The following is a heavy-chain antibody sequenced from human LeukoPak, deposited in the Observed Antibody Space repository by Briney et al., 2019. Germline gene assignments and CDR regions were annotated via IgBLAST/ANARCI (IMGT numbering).Heavy chain of an antibody. CDR2: ISAYNGNT. D-gene: IGHD4-17*01. CDR3: ARETYGDYDY. Sequence: ASVKVSCKTFGGTFRSHIFSWVRQAPGQGLEWMGWISAYNGNTNYAQKLQGRVTMTTDTSTSTAYMELRSLRSDDTAVYYCARETYGDYDYWGQGTLVTVSS. J-gene: IGHJ4*02. V-gene: IGHV1-18*04. CDR1: GGTFRSHI.